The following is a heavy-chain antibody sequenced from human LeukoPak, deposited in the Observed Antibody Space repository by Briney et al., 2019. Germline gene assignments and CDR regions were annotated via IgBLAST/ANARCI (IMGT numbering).Heavy chain of an antibody. J-gene: IGHJ6*02. CDR1: GFSFSSYA. CDR2: ISGGGGST. V-gene: IGHV3-23*01. CDR3: AKSSSLGFGLYYYGMDV. Sequence: PGGSLRLSCVSSGFSFSSYAMSWVRQAPGKGLEWVSAISGGGGSTYYADSVKGRFTISRDNSKNTLYLQMNSLRAEGTAVYYCAKSSSLGFGLYYYGMDVWGQGTTVTVSS. D-gene: IGHD3/OR15-3a*01.